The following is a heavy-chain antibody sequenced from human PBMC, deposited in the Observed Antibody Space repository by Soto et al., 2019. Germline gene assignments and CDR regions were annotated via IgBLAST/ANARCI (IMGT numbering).Heavy chain of an antibody. CDR2: IWYDGSNK. V-gene: IGHV3-33*01. D-gene: IGHD3-3*01. CDR3: FFQAEDGIRFVRSVSAFLRNRSSDL. J-gene: IGHJ2*01. Sequence: KGLEWVAVIWYDGSNKYYADSVKGRFTISRDNSKNTLYLQMNSLRAEDTAVYFFFFQAEDGIRFVRSVSAFLRNRSSDL.